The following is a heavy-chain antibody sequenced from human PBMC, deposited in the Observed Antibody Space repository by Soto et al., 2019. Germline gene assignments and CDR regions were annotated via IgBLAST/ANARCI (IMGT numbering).Heavy chain of an antibody. D-gene: IGHD4-17*01. V-gene: IGHV4-59*01. J-gene: IGHJ4*02. CDR2: IYYSGST. Sequence: SETLSLTCTVSGGSISSYYWSWIRQPPGKGLEWIGYIYYSGSTNYNPSLKSRVTISVDTSKNQFSLKLRSVTAADTAVYYCARFGSRGDSDFDYWGQVTLVTVSS. CDR3: ARFGSRGDSDFDY. CDR1: GGSISSYY.